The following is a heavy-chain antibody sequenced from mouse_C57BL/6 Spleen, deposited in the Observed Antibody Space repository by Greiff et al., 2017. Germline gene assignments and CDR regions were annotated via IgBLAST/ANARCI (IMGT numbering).Heavy chain of an antibody. Sequence: KLVESGPGLVKPSQSLFLTCSITGFPITSGYYWIWIRQSPGKPLEWMGYITHSGETFYNPSLQSPISITRETSKNQFFLQLNSVTTEDTAMYYCAGDKDGNLYFDVWGTGTTVTVSS. J-gene: IGHJ1*03. CDR3: AGDKDGNLYFDV. D-gene: IGHD2-1*01. V-gene: IGHV12-3*01. CDR2: ITHSGET. CDR1: GFPITSGYY.